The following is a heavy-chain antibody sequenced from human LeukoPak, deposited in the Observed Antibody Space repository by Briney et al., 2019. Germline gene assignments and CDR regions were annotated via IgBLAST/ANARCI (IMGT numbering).Heavy chain of an antibody. Sequence: GGSRTPACAASGVTFSDYYMSWIRHAPGKGLEWVSYISSSGSTIYYADSVKGRFTISRDNAENSLYLQMNSLRAEDTAVYYCARAEYSSGDDYWGQGTLVTVSS. CDR1: GVTFSDYY. CDR2: ISSSGSTI. CDR3: ARAEYSSGDDY. V-gene: IGHV3-11*01. J-gene: IGHJ4*02. D-gene: IGHD6-19*01.